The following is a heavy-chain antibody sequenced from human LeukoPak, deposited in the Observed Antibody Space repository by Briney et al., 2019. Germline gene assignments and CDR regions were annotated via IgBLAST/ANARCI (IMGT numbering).Heavy chain of an antibody. V-gene: IGHV3-7*05. Sequence: GGSLRLSCAASGFTFSSYWMSWVRQAPGKGLEWVANIKQDGSEKYYVDSVKGRFTISRDNAKNSLYLQMNSLRAEDTVVYYCARVPYCSSTSCYAIFDYWGQGTLVTVSS. CDR2: IKQDGSEK. CDR3: ARVPYCSSTSCYAIFDY. CDR1: GFTFSSYW. J-gene: IGHJ4*02. D-gene: IGHD2-2*01.